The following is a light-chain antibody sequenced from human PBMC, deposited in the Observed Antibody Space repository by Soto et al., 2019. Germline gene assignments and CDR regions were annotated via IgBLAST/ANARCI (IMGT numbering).Light chain of an antibody. J-gene: IGKJ1*01. Sequence: DIVMTQSPLSLPVTPGEPASISCRSSQSLLNSNGYNYLDWYLQKPGQTPQLLIYLGSSRSSGVPDRFSGRGSGTDFTLKISRVEAEDVGFYYCMQGRQAPLTFGQGSQVEIK. V-gene: IGKV2-28*01. CDR1: QSLLNSNGYNY. CDR2: LGS. CDR3: MQGRQAPLT.